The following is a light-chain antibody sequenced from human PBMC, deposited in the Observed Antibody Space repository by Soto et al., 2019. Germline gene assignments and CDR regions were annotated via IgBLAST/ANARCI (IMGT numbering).Light chain of an antibody. CDR3: QSSDSSLSGSV. V-gene: IGLV1-40*01. CDR2: GNS. Sequence: QLVLTQPPSVSGAPGQRVTISCTGSSSNIGAGYDVHWYQQLPGTAPKLLIYGNSNRPSGVPDRFSGSKSGTSASLAITGLQAEDEADYYCQSSDSSLSGSVFGGGTNLTVL. J-gene: IGLJ3*02. CDR1: SSNIGAGYD.